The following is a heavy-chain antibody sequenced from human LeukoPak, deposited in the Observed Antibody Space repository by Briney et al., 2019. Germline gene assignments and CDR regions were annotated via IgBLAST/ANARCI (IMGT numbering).Heavy chain of an antibody. CDR3: ARDRIVVVTATFDS. D-gene: IGHD2-21*02. CDR2: ITNSGSYI. CDR1: GFTFSRYS. Sequence: GGSLRLSCAASGFTFSRYSMHWVRQAPGKGLEWVSSITNSGSYIYYADSLKGRFTISRDNAKNSLSLHMNSLRVEDTAVYYCARDRIVVVTATFDSWGQGTLVTVSS. V-gene: IGHV3-21*01. J-gene: IGHJ4*02.